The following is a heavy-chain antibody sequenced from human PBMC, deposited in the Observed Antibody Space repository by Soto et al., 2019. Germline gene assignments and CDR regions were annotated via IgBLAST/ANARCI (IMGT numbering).Heavy chain of an antibody. CDR2: IGGTSGT. J-gene: IGHJ4*02. V-gene: IGHV3-23*01. D-gene: IGHD3-22*01. CDR3: AKLDYYDSSGYYQYFDF. CDR1: GFTFSSYS. Sequence: GGSLRLSCAASGFTFSSYSMTWVRQAPGKGLEWVSAIGGTSGTYYADSVKGRFTISRDNSKNTLYLQMNSLRAEDTAVYYCAKLDYYDSSGYYQYFDFWGQGTLVTVSS.